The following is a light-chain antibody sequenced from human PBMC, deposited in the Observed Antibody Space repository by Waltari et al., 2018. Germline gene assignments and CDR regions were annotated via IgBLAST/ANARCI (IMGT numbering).Light chain of an antibody. CDR1: QNIDTW. Sequence: DIQMTQSPSTLSASMGDNVTLSCRASQNIDTWLAWYQQKPGKAPKLLIFKASNLESGVPSKFSGSGSGTEFTLTISTLEPDDFATYYCQQYSSFPITFGHGTRLEIK. CDR2: KAS. J-gene: IGKJ5*01. V-gene: IGKV1-5*03. CDR3: QQYSSFPIT.